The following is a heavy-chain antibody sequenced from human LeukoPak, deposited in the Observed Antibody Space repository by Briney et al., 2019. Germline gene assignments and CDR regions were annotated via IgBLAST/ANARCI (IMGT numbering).Heavy chain of an antibody. D-gene: IGHD2-2*01. V-gene: IGHV1-3*01. Sequence: ASVKVSCKASGYTFTSYAMHWVRQAPGQRLEWMGWINAGNGNTKYSQKFQGRVTITRDTSASTAYMELSSLRSEDTAVYYCARAIGSEYQLLYCYGMDVWGQGTTVTVSS. CDR1: GYTFTSYA. J-gene: IGHJ6*02. CDR3: ARAIGSEYQLLYCYGMDV. CDR2: INAGNGNT.